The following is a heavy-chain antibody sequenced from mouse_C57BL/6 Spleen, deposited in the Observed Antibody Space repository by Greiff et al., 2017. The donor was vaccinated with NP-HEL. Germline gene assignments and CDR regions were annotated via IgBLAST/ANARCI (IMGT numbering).Heavy chain of an antibody. J-gene: IGHJ4*01. Sequence: QVQLQQPGAELVKPGASVKLSCKASGYTFTSYWMHWVKQRPGQGLEWIGMIHPNSGSTNYNEKFKSKATLTVDKSSSTAYMQLSSLTSEDSAVYYGARRGNYYGSSYEAMDYWGQGTSVTVSS. CDR3: ARRGNYYGSSYEAMDY. V-gene: IGHV1-64*01. D-gene: IGHD1-1*01. CDR2: IHPNSGST. CDR1: GYTFTSYW.